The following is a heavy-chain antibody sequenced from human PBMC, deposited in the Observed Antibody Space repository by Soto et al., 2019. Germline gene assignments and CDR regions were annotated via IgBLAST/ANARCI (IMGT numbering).Heavy chain of an antibody. J-gene: IGHJ5*02. CDR3: ARDEITMVRGVMRNWFDP. D-gene: IGHD3-10*01. CDR2: IYYSGST. CDR1: GGSISSYY. V-gene: IGHV4-59*01. Sequence: SETLSLTCTFSGGSISSYYWSWIRQPPGKGLEWIGYIYYSGSTNYNPSLKSRVTISVDTSKNQFSLKLSSVTAADTAVYYCARDEITMVRGVMRNWFDPWGQGTLVTVSS.